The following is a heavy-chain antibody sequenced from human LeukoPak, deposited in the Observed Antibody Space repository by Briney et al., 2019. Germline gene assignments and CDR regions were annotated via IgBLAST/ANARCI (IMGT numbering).Heavy chain of an antibody. CDR1: GGSISSSSYY. CDR2: IYYSGST. J-gene: IGHJ3*02. V-gene: IGHV4-39*07. Sequence: SETLSLTCTVSGGSISSSSYYWGWIRQPPGKGLEWIGSIYYSGSTYYNPSLKSRVTISVDTSKNQFSLKLSSVTAADTAVYYCARLGPVAFDIWGQGTMVTVSS. CDR3: ARLGPVAFDI.